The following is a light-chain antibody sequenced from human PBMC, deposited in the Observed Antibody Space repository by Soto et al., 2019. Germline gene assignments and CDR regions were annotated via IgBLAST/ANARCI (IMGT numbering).Light chain of an antibody. CDR3: QQRSNWPPRYS. Sequence: EIVLTQSPATLSLSPGERATLSCRASQSVSSSLAWYQQKPGQAPRLLIYDASKRATGIPARFSGSGSGTDFTLTINSLEPEDFAVYYCQQRSNWPPRYSFGQGTKLEIK. CDR1: QSVSSS. CDR2: DAS. J-gene: IGKJ2*03. V-gene: IGKV3-11*01.